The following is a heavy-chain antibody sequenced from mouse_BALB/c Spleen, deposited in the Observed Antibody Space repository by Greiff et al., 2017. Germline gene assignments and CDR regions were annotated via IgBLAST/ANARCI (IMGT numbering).Heavy chain of an antibody. J-gene: IGHJ4*01. V-gene: IGHV1S81*02. CDR3: TTSFITTVGYYAMDY. D-gene: IGHD1-1*01. Sequence: QVQLKQPGAELVKPGASVKLSCKASGYTFTSYYMYWVKQRPGQGLEWIGGINPSNGGTNFNEKFKSKATLTVDKSSSTAYMQLSSLTSEDSAVYYCTTSFITTVGYYAMDYWGQGTSVTVSS. CDR1: GYTFTSYY. CDR2: INPSNGGT.